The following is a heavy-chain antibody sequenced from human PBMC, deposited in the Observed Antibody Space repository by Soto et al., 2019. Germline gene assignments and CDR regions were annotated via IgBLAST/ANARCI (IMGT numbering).Heavy chain of an antibody. V-gene: IGHV3-15*01. CDR1: GLNFSTAW. CDR2: LKGKNDSEAT. J-gene: IGHJ4*02. D-gene: IGHD6-19*01. CDR3: PTAASAWYVVY. Sequence: GTSRERARGVLGLNFSTAWMSWVRQDRGKRLEWVGRLKGKNDSEATDYAAPVKGRFTISRDDSENTVFLQLNSLKTDATAISYCPTAASAWYVVYWGQGTLVAVSS.